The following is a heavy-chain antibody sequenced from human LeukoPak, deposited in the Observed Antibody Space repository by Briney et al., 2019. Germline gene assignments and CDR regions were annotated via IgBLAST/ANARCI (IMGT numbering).Heavy chain of an antibody. CDR3: AKGGYSSGWHFDY. CDR1: GFTFSSYW. Sequence: GGSLRLSCAASGFTFSSYWMHWVRQAPGKGLVWVSRINSDGSTTTYADSVKGRFTISRDNSKNTLYLQMNSLRAEDTAVYYCAKGGYSSGWHFDYWGQGTLVTVSS. CDR2: INSDGSTT. V-gene: IGHV3-74*01. J-gene: IGHJ4*02. D-gene: IGHD6-19*01.